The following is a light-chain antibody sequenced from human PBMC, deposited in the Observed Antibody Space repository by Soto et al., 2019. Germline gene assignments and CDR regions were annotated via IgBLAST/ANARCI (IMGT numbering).Light chain of an antibody. J-gene: IGKJ1*01. V-gene: IGKV3-20*01. CDR2: GAS. CDR1: QSVSNY. Sequence: EIGLTQSRGTLSLSPGERATLSCRASQSVSNYLVWYQQKPGHAPRLLISGASSRATGIPDRFSGSGSGTEFTLTIRRLEPEYFAVYYCQQYGGSPQTFGQGTKVDI. CDR3: QQYGGSPQT.